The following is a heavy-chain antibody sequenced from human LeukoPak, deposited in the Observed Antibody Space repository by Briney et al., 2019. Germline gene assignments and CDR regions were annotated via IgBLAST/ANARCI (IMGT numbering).Heavy chain of an antibody. CDR1: GFTFSSYE. Sequence: PGGSLRLSCEASGFTFSSYEINWVRQAPGKGLVWVSSISGSGSTENYADSVTGRFTISRDNAKDSLFLQMNSLRGEDTAVYYCARGGRGYGMDVWGQGTTVTVSS. CDR2: ISGSGSTE. V-gene: IGHV3-48*03. CDR3: ARGGRGYGMDV. J-gene: IGHJ6*02.